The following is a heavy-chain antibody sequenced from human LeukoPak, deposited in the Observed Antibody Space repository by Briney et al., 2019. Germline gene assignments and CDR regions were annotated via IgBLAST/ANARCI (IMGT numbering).Heavy chain of an antibody. CDR3: ARDSSGSYNWFDP. J-gene: IGHJ5*02. D-gene: IGHD6-19*01. Sequence: GGSLRLSCAASGFSFSSYVMHWVRQAPGKGLEGVAVISHDGSNEYYPDSVKGRFTISRDNSKNTLYLQMNSLRGDDTAVYYCARDSSGSYNWFDPWGQGTLVTVSS. V-gene: IGHV3-30*04. CDR2: ISHDGSNE. CDR1: GFSFSSYV.